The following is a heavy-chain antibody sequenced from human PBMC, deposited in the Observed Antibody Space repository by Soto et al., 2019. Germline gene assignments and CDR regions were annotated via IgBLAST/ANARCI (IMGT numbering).Heavy chain of an antibody. V-gene: IGHV3-23*01. Sequence: GGSLRLSCVTSGFTFGTYAMTWVRQAPGKGLEWVSVISPGGDITYYADSVKGRFSITRGNSKNTLFLQMNGLRAGDTAVYYCAKGSCGSSSCYVDNWGLGTLVTVSS. J-gene: IGHJ4*02. CDR1: GFTFGTYA. CDR3: AKGSCGSSSCYVDN. D-gene: IGHD2-2*01. CDR2: ISPGGDIT.